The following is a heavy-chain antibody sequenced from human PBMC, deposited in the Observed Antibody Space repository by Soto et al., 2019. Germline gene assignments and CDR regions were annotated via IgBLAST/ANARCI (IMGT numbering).Heavy chain of an antibody. CDR2: MSHSGGT. J-gene: IGHJ3*02. V-gene: IGHV4-34*01. CDR3: ARVERGTATTVVDAFDI. D-gene: IGHD1-1*01. CDR1: GGFVSSGNYY. Sequence: QEQLQQWGAGLLKPSETLSLTCAVYGGFVSSGNYYWSWIRQPPGKGLKWIGEMSHSGGTHFNPSLKSQVTISVDTSKNQFSLKMSSVTAADTALYYCARVERGTATTVVDAFDIWGPGTMVTVSS.